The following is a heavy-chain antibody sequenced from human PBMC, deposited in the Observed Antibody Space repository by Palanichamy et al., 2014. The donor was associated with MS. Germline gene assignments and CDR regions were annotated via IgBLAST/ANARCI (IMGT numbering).Heavy chain of an antibody. CDR3: ARQSHIGYCSSSSCYMEY. D-gene: IGHD2-2*02. Sequence: QLQLQESGPGLLKPSETLSLTCTVSGDSISSINYYWGWIRQPPGKGLEWIGTVYYTGTTYYSPSLQSRVTISVDTSKNQFSLKLSSLTAADTAIYYCARQSHIGYCSSSSCYMEYWGQGTLITVSS. CDR1: GDSISSINYY. V-gene: IGHV4-39*01. J-gene: IGHJ4*02. CDR2: VYYTGTT.